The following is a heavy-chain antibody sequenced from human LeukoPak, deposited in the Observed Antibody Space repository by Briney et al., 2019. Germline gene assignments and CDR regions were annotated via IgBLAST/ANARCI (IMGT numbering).Heavy chain of an antibody. D-gene: IGHD3-3*01. CDR3: ARDPALLYDFWSGYSRTFDY. Sequence: GGSLRLSCAASGFTFSSYGMHWVRQAPGKGLEGVAVIWYDGSNKYYADSVKGRFTISRDNSKNTLYLQMNSLRAEDTAVYYCARDPALLYDFWSGYSRTFDYWGQGTLVTVSS. CDR2: IWYDGSNK. J-gene: IGHJ4*02. CDR1: GFTFSSYG. V-gene: IGHV3-33*01.